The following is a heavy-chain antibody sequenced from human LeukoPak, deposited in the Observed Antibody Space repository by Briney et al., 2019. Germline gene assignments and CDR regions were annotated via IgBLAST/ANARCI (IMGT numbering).Heavy chain of an antibody. CDR1: GDSINNYY. J-gene: IGHJ2*01. D-gene: IGHD3-22*01. Sequence: SETLSLTCTVSGDSINNYYWSWIRQPPGKGLEWIGHIYYSGSTNYNPSLKSRVTISVDTSKNQFSLKLSSVTAADTAVYYCARGRGYYYDSSGYYGWYFDLWGRGTLVTVSS. CDR2: IYYSGST. CDR3: ARGRGYYYDSSGYYGWYFDL. V-gene: IGHV4-59*01.